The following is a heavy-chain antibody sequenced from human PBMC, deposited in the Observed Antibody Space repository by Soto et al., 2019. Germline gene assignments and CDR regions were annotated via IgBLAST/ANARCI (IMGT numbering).Heavy chain of an antibody. D-gene: IGHD3-9*01. V-gene: IGHV3-23*01. CDR1: GFTFSSYA. CDR2: ISGSGGST. J-gene: IGHJ4*02. CDR3: AKVRGGILTGYYNVYFDY. Sequence: GGSLRLSCAASGFTFSSYAMSWVRQAPGKGLEWVSAISGSGGSTYYADSVKGRFTISRDNSKNTLYLQMNSLRAEDTAVYYCAKVRGGILTGYYNVYFDYWGQGTLVTVSS.